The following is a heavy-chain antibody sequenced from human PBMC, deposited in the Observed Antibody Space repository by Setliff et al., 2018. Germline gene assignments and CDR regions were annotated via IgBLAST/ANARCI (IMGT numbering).Heavy chain of an antibody. CDR3: ARGEHIVSGDFYHYIDV. J-gene: IGHJ6*03. CDR1: GYTFTGDY. CDR2: INPISGVT. V-gene: IGHV1-2*02. D-gene: IGHD2-15*01. Sequence: ASVKVSCKASGYTFTGDYMHWVRQAPGQGLEWMGWINPISGVTNSAQKFQGRVTMTRDTSISTAYMELRRLKSDDTAVYYCARGEHIVSGDFYHYIDVWG.